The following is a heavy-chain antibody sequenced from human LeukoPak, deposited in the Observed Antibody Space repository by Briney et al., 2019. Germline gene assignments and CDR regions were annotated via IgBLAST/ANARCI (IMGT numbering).Heavy chain of an antibody. D-gene: IGHD3-3*01. CDR3: AGDFWSGYYFRD. Sequence: PSETLSLTCTVSGGSISSSSYYWGWIRQPPGKGLEWIGSIYYSGSTYYNPSLKSRVTLSVDTSKNQYSLKLSSVTAADTAVYYCAGDFWSGYYFRDWGQGTLVTVSS. V-gene: IGHV4-39*01. CDR1: GGSISSSSYY. CDR2: IYYSGST. J-gene: IGHJ4*02.